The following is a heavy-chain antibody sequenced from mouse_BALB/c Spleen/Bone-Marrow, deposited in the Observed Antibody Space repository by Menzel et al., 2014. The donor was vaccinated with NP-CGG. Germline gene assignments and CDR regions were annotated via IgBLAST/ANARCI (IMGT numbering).Heavy chain of an antibody. J-gene: IGHJ2*01. CDR2: IYPGNSDT. CDR3: TSDYDDY. CDR1: GYTFTSYW. V-gene: IGHV1-5*01. Sequence: EVQLQQSGTVLARPGASAKMSCKASGYTFTSYWMHWVKQRPGQDLEWIGAIYPGNSDTSYNQKFKGKAKLTAVTSTSTAYMELSSLTNEDSAVYYRTSDYDDYWGQGTTLTVSS. D-gene: IGHD2-4*01.